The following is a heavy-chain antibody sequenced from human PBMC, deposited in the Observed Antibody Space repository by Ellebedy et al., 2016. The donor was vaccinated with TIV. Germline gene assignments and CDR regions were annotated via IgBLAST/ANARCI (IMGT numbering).Heavy chain of an antibody. D-gene: IGHD5-24*01. V-gene: IGHV3-7*04. Sequence: GESLKISCAASGFTFSSYWMSSVRQAPGKGLEWVASIKQDGSERPYVDSVKGRFTISRDNAKNSLYLQISSLRAEDTAAYYCARATSGFDYWGQGALATVSS. CDR3: ARATSGFDY. CDR1: GFTFSSYW. CDR2: IKQDGSER. J-gene: IGHJ4*02.